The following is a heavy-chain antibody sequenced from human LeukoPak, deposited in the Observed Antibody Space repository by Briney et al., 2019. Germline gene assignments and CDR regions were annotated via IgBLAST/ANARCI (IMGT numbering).Heavy chain of an antibody. D-gene: IGHD3-10*01. J-gene: IGHJ5*02. CDR3: ARALGITMVRGVIGGFDP. CDR2: INPNSGGT. Sequence: ASVKVSCKASGYTFTGYYMHWVRQAPGQGLEWMGRINPNSGGTNYAQKFQGRVTMTRDTSISTAYMELGRLRSDDTAVYYCARALGITMVRGVIGGFDPWGQGTLVTVSS. V-gene: IGHV1-2*06. CDR1: GYTFTGYY.